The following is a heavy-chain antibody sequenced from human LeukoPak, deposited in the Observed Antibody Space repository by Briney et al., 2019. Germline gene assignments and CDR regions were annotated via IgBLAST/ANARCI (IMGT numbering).Heavy chain of an antibody. CDR3: ERVKVGSWDWFDP. CDR2: INTDGSST. D-gene: IGHD1-26*01. J-gene: IGHJ5*02. Sequence: PGGSLRLSCAASGFTFSSYWMHWVRQAPGKGLVWVSRINTDGSSTSYADSVKGRFTITRDRDKNKASLQMHSLSAEDTAVYYCERVKVGSWDWFDPWGQGTLVTVSS. CDR1: GFTFSSYW. V-gene: IGHV3-74*01.